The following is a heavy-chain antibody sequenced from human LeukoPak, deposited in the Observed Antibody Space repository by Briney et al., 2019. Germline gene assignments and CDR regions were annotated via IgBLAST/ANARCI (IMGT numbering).Heavy chain of an antibody. J-gene: IGHJ6*02. CDR3: AKDSAQGHGDYGGYYYYGMDV. CDR2: ISWDGGII. V-gene: IGHV3-43D*03. CDR1: GFTFDDYA. Sequence: PGGSLRLSCAASGFTFDDYAMHWVRQVPGKGLEWVSLISWDGGIIYYADSVKGRFTISRDNSKNSLYLQMNSLRAEDTALYYCAKDSAQGHGDYGGYYYYGMDVWGQGTTVTVSS. D-gene: IGHD4-17*01.